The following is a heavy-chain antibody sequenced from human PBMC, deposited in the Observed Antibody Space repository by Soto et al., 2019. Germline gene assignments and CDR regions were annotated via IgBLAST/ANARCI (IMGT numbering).Heavy chain of an antibody. CDR1: GDSVSSNSAA. V-gene: IGHV6-1*01. CDR2: TYYRSKWYN. D-gene: IGHD2-15*01. J-gene: IGHJ5*02. CDR3: ARDGLYWSRRTSFPFDL. Sequence: SQTLSLTCVISGDSVSSNSAAWNWIRQSPSRGLEWLGRTYYRSKWYNDYAVSVKSRITINPDTSKNQFSLQLNSVTPEDTAVYYCARDGLYWSRRTSFPFDLWGQATLVTVSS.